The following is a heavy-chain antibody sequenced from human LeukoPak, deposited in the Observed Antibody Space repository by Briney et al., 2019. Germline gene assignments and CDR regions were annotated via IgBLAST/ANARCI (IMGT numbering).Heavy chain of an antibody. J-gene: IGHJ4*02. CDR1: GYTFTSYG. CDR3: ARYTGYSSSWAYFDY. CDR2: ISAYNGNT. D-gene: IGHD6-13*01. V-gene: IGHV1-18*01. Sequence: ASVKVSCKASGYTFTSYGISWVRQAPGQGLEWMGCISAYNGNTNYAQKLQGRVTMTTDTSTSTAYMELRSLRSDDTAVYYCARYTGYSSSWAYFDYWGQGTLVTVSS.